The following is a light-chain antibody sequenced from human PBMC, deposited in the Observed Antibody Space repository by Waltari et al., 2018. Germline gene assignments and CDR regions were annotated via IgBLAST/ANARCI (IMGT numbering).Light chain of an antibody. CDR1: SSYNL. CDR3: CSHTGSNTWV. J-gene: IGLJ3*02. CDR2: EDT. V-gene: IGLV2-23*01. Sequence: QSALTQPASVSGSPGQPITISCTGTSSYNLVSWYQQYPGEAPKVVIFEDTKRPSGVSKRFPASKSGNTASLTSSGLQAEDEADYYCCSHTGSNTWVFGGGTKVTVL.